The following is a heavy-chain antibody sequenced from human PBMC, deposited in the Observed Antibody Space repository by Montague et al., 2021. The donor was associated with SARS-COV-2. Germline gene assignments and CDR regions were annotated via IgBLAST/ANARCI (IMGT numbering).Heavy chain of an antibody. CDR1: GGSFSDYY. V-gene: IGHV4-34*01. Sequence: SETLSLTCAVHGGSFSDYYWSWIRQAPGKGLEWIGEINHSGSTNYNPSLKSRVTISVDTSKNQFSLKLSSVTAADTAVYYCARGAPTISMIVVVFTGAGWYFDLWGRGTLVTVSS. J-gene: IGHJ2*01. CDR2: INHSGST. CDR3: ARGAPTISMIVVVFTGAGWYFDL. D-gene: IGHD3-22*01.